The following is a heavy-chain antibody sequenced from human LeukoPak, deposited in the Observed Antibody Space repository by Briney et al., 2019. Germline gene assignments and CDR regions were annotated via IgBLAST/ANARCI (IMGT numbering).Heavy chain of an antibody. CDR1: GFTFDDYA. Sequence: GGSLRLSCAASGFTFDDYAMHWVRQAPGKGLEWVSGISWNSGTIYYADSVKGRFTISRDDAKKSLYLQMNSLRPEDTALYYCAKRSAAGTVGYFDYWGQGTLVTVSS. CDR2: ISWNSGTI. CDR3: AKRSAAGTVGYFDY. V-gene: IGHV3-9*01. D-gene: IGHD6-13*01. J-gene: IGHJ4*02.